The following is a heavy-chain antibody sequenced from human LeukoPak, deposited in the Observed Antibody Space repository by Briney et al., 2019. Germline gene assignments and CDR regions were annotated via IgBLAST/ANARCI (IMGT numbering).Heavy chain of an antibody. CDR1: GCTFTSYD. CDR2: MNPNSGNT. J-gene: IGHJ4*02. Sequence: ASVKVSCKASGCTFTSYDINWVRQATGQGLEWMGWMNPNSGNTGYAQKFQGRVTMTRNTSISTAYMELSSLRSEDTAVYYCARVLTGTPAGGYWGQGTLVTVSS. CDR3: ARVLTGTPAGGY. V-gene: IGHV1-8*01. D-gene: IGHD1-20*01.